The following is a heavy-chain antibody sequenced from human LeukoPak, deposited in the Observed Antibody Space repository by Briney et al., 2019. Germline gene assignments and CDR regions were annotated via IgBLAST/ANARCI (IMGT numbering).Heavy chain of an antibody. D-gene: IGHD3-10*01. CDR3: AKDRRLLWFGELKLDP. CDR1: GFTFSGYG. CDR2: ISYDGSNK. J-gene: IGHJ5*02. V-gene: IGHV3-30*18. Sequence: PGRSLRLSCAASGFTFSGYGMHWVRQAPGKGLEWVAVISYDGSNKYYADSVKGRFTISRDNSKNTLYLQMNSLRAEDTAVYYCAKDRRLLWFGELKLDPWGQGTLVTVSS.